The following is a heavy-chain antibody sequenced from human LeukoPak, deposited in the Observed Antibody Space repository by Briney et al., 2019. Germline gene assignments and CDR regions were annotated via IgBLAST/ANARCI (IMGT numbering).Heavy chain of an antibody. V-gene: IGHV3-23*01. CDR1: GFTFSSYA. CDR3: AKGESLGYCSSTSCYGLYYGMDV. CDR2: ISGSGGST. D-gene: IGHD2-2*01. J-gene: IGHJ6*04. Sequence: GGSLRLSCAASGFTFSSYAMSWVRQAPGKGQEWVSAISGSGGSTYYADSVKGRFTISRDNSKNTLYLQMNSLRAEDTAVYYCAKGESLGYCSSTSCYGLYYGMDVWGKGTTVTVSS.